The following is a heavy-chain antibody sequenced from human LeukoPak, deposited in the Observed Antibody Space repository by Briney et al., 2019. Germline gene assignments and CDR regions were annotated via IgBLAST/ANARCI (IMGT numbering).Heavy chain of an antibody. CDR3: AKEVMAAAGIDSIDY. J-gene: IGHJ4*02. CDR2: ISGSGGRK. D-gene: IGHD6-13*01. V-gene: IGHV3-23*01. Sequence: QPGGSLLLSCAASGFTFSSYAMSWGRPAPGKGVEGVSAISGSGGRKYYGDSVKGRFTISRDNSKNTLYLQMNSLRAEDTAVYYCAKEVMAAAGIDSIDYWGQGTLVTVSS. CDR1: GFTFSSYA.